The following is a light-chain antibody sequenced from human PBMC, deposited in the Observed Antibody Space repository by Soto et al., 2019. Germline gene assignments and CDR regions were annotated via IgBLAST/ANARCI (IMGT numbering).Light chain of an antibody. CDR2: GNS. CDR1: SSNIGAGYD. J-gene: IGLJ1*01. V-gene: IGLV1-40*01. Sequence: QSVLTQPPSVSGPPGQTVTISCTGSSSNIGAGYDVHWYQQLPGTAPKLLIYGNSNRPSGVPDRLSGSKSGTSASLAITGLQAEDEAVYYCLSYDSSLSGYVFGTGTKLTVL. CDR3: LSYDSSLSGYV.